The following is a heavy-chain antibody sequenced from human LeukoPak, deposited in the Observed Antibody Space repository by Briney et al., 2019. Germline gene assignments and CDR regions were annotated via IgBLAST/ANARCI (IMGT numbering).Heavy chain of an antibody. D-gene: IGHD3-3*01. CDR2: ISGSGGST. CDR3: AKYYTYYDFWSGYLPLRTPSPYFDY. Sequence: PGGSLRLSCAASGFTFSSYWMHWVRQAPGKGLEWVSAISGSGGSTYYADSVKGRFTISRDNSKNTLYLQMNSLRAEDTAVYYCAKYYTYYDFWSGYLPLRTPSPYFDYWGQGTLVTVSS. V-gene: IGHV3-23*01. J-gene: IGHJ4*02. CDR1: GFTFSSYW.